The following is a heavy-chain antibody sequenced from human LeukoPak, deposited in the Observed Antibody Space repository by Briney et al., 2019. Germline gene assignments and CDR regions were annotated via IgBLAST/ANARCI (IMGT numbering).Heavy chain of an antibody. J-gene: IGHJ4*02. V-gene: IGHV4-39*07. CDR3: ARDLTPTYYYGSGSYYD. CDR1: GGSISSSSYY. Sequence: PSETLSLTCTVSGGSISSSSYYWGWIRQPPGKGLEWIGSIYYSGSTYYNPSLKSRVTISVDTSKNQFSLKLSSVTAADTAVYYCARDLTPTYYYGSGSYYDWGQGTLVTVSS. D-gene: IGHD3-10*01. CDR2: IYYSGST.